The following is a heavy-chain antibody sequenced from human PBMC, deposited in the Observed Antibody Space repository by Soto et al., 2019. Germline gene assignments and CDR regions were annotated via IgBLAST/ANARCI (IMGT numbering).Heavy chain of an antibody. CDR1: ELTFTNAW. J-gene: IGHJ6*02. D-gene: IGHD2-15*01. CDR3: TTDPGTTVTYPYSAIDG. Sequence: EVQLVESGGGLVKPGGSLRLSCAASELTFTNAWISWVRQPPGKGLEWVGRIKSEIDGGTTDYAAPVKGRFTISRDDSKNTLYLEMNSLTTEDTALYYCTTDPGTTVTYPYSAIDGWGQGTTVTVSS. CDR2: IKSEIDGGTT. V-gene: IGHV3-15*01.